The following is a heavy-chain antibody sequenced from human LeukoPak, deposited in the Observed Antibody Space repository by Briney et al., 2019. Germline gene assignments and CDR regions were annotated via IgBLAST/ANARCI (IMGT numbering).Heavy chain of an antibody. V-gene: IGHV3-23*01. Sequence: GGSLGLSCAASGLTFSSHAMSWVRQAPGKGLEWVSTISGSRGSTYYADSVKGRFTASRDISRSTLYLEMNNLRAEDTAVYYCVRGGPFQTRTPSGNDYWGQGTLVTVSS. CDR1: GLTFSSHA. J-gene: IGHJ4*02. CDR2: ISGSRGST. CDR3: VRGGPFQTRTPSGNDY. D-gene: IGHD1-14*01.